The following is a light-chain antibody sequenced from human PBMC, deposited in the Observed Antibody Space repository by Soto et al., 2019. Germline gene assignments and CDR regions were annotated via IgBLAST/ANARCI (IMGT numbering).Light chain of an antibody. Sequence: EIVLTQSPGTLSLSPGERATLSCRASQSVSSRDLAWYQQKPGQAPRLLIYGASNRATGIPDRFSGSGSGTDFTLTISRLEPEDFAVYYCQQYGSSPYTFGQGTKLEIK. CDR3: QQYGSSPYT. J-gene: IGKJ2*01. CDR2: GAS. V-gene: IGKV3-20*01. CDR1: QSVSSRD.